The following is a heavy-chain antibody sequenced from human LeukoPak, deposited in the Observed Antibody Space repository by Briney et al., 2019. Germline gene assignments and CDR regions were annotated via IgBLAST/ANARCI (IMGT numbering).Heavy chain of an antibody. J-gene: IGHJ4*02. V-gene: IGHV1-8*02. CDR1: GYTFTGYY. CDR2: INPNSGNT. D-gene: IGHD2-2*01. Sequence: ASVKVSCKASGYTFTGYYMHWVRQAPGQGLEWMGWINPNSGNTGYAQKFQGRVTMTRNTSISTAYMELSSLRSEDTAVYYCARSSTRGSDYWGQGTLVTVSS. CDR3: ARSSTRGSDY.